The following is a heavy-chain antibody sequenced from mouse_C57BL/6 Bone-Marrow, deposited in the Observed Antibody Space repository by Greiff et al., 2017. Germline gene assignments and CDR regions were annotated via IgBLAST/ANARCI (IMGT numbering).Heavy chain of an antibody. CDR2: INPYNGGT. Sequence: EVQLQQSGPVLVKPGASVKMSCKASGYTFTDYYMNWVKQSHGKSLEWIGVINPYNGGTSYNQKFKGKAPLTVDKSSSTAYMELTSLTSEDSAVYYCAREKLDYGSSYWYFDVWGTGTTVTVSS. CDR1: GYTFTDYY. V-gene: IGHV1-19*01. J-gene: IGHJ1*03. D-gene: IGHD1-1*01. CDR3: AREKLDYGSSYWYFDV.